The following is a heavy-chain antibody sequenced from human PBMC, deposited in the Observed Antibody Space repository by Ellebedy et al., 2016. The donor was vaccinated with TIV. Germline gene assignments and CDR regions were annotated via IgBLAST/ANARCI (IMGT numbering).Heavy chain of an antibody. CDR3: ARDLDYYGSRQDYYYGMDV. Sequence: PGGSLRLSCAASGFTFSSYAMHWVRQAPGKGLEWVAVVSYDGSNKYYADSVKGRFTISRDNSKNTLYLQMNSLRAEDTAVYYCARDLDYYGSRQDYYYGMDVWGQGTTVTVSS. CDR1: GFTFSSYA. CDR2: VSYDGSNK. J-gene: IGHJ6*02. D-gene: IGHD3-10*01. V-gene: IGHV3-30-3*01.